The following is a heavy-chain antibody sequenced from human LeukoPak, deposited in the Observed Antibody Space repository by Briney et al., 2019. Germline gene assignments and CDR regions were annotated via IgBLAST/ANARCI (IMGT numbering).Heavy chain of an antibody. J-gene: IGHJ4*02. Sequence: ASVKVSCKASGGTFSSYAISWVRQAPGQGLEWMGGIIPIFGTANYAQKFQGRVTITADESTSTAYMELSSLRSEDTAVYYCARPYCSAGNCYSNFDSWGQGTLVTVSS. CDR3: ARPYCSAGNCYSNFDS. V-gene: IGHV1-69*13. CDR2: IIPIFGTA. CDR1: GGTFSSYA. D-gene: IGHD2-15*01.